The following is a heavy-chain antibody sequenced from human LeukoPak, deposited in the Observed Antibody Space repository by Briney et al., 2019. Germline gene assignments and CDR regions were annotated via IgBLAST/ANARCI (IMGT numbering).Heavy chain of an antibody. CDR3: ARGSVRGEFDP. CDR2: IFYSGIT. CDR1: GDSITSYF. D-gene: IGHD3-10*01. Sequence: SETLSLTCTVSGDSITSYFWSWIRQPPGKGLEWVGYIFYSGITDYNPSLKSRVTMSVDTSKNQFSLKLSSVTAADTAVYSCARGSVRGEFDPWGQGTLVTVSS. J-gene: IGHJ5*02. V-gene: IGHV4-59*01.